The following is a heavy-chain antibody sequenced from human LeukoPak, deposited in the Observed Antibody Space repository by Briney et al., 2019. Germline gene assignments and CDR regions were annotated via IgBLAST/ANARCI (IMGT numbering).Heavy chain of an antibody. CDR2: ISSSGSTI. CDR1: GFTFSSYS. V-gene: IGHV3-48*04. CDR3: AREGSYYFDY. D-gene: IGHD3-10*01. J-gene: IGHJ4*02. Sequence: GGSLRLSCAASGFTFSSYSMNWVRQAPGKGLEWVSYISSSGSTIYYADSVKGRFTISRDNAKNSLYLQMNSLRAEDTAVYYCAREGSYYFDYWGQGTLVTVSS.